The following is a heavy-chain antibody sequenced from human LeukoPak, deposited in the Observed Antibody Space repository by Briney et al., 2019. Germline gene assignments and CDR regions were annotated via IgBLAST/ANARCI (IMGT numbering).Heavy chain of an antibody. V-gene: IGHV6-1*01. CDR2: TYYRSKWYN. J-gene: IGHJ4*02. CDR1: GDSVSSNSAA. D-gene: IGHD6-13*01. CDR3: ARDPGYSSSWYGYYFDY. Sequence: SQTLSLTCAISGDSVSSNSAAWNWIRQSPSRGLEWLGRTYYRSKWYNDYAVSVKSRITINPDTSKNQFSLQLNSVTPEDTAVYYCARDPGYSSSWYGYYFDYWGQGTLVTVSS.